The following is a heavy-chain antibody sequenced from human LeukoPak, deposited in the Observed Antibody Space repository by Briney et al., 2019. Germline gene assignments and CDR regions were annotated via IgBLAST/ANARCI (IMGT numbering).Heavy chain of an antibody. CDR1: GYTFTSYD. V-gene: IGHV1-8*03. Sequence: ASVKVSCKASGYTFTSYDINWVRQATGQGLEWMGWMNPNRGNTGYAQKFQGRVTITRNTSISTAYMELSSLRSEDTAVYYCARDFTNEGGNWFDPWGQGTLVTVSS. CDR2: MNPNRGNT. D-gene: IGHD1-1*01. J-gene: IGHJ5*02. CDR3: ARDFTNEGGNWFDP.